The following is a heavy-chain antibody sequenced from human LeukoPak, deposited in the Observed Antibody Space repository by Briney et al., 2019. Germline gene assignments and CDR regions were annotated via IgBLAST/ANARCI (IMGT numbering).Heavy chain of an antibody. D-gene: IGHD1-26*01. CDR1: GFTFSRYW. J-gene: IGHJ5*01. CDR3: ARDKVVGPTKFDS. CDR2: IKPDGSEI. V-gene: IGHV3-7*01. Sequence: GGSLRLSCAASGFTFSRYWMSWVRQAPVKVLEWVANIKPDGSEIYYVDSVKGRFTISRDNAKNSVYLHMNSLRAEDTAVYYCARDKVVGPTKFDSWGQGTRVTVSS.